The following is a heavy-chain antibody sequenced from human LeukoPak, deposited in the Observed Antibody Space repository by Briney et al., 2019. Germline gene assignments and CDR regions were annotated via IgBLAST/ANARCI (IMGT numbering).Heavy chain of an antibody. D-gene: IGHD1-26*01. J-gene: IGHJ4*02. CDR3: ARSGRGTYYYFDW. CDR2: ISGSNGNT. Sequence: ASVKVSCKASGYSFTRYGMSWVRQAPGQGAEWMGWISGSNGNTNYAQKFQGRVTVTADTSTSTAYMEVWSLRPDDTAVYYCARSGRGTYYYFDWWGQGTLVTVPS. CDR1: GYSFTRYG. V-gene: IGHV1-18*01.